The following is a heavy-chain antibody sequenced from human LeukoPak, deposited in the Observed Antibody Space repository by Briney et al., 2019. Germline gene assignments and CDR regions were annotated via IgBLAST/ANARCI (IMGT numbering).Heavy chain of an antibody. CDR2: IIHSGST. CDR1: VGSFSDYY. Sequence: SETLSLTCAVYVGSFSDYYWTWIRQTPEKGLEWIGEIIHSGSTNYNPPLKSRVTMSVDTSKNQFSLKLRSVTAADTAVYYCARELCTTGHCDAFDIWGQGTMVIVSA. CDR3: ARELCTTGHCDAFDI. D-gene: IGHD3-9*01. J-gene: IGHJ3*02. V-gene: IGHV4-34*12.